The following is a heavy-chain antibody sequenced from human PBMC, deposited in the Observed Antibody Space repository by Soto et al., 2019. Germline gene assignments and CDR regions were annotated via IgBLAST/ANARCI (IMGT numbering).Heavy chain of an antibody. D-gene: IGHD4-17*01. Sequence: GSLRLSCEASGFTFSNYAMSWGRQAPGKGLEWVSVISGSGATTYYADSVKGRFTISRDNSKNTLYLQMNSLRAEDAAVYYCVIAIRLLGYGDLYYFDYWGQGALVTVSS. J-gene: IGHJ4*02. CDR3: VIAIRLLGYGDLYYFDY. CDR2: ISGSGATT. CDR1: GFTFSNYA. V-gene: IGHV3-23*01.